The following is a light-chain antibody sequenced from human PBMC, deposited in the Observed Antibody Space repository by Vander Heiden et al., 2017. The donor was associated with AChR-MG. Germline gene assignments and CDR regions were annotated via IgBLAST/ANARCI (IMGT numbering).Light chain of an antibody. Sequence: DIVMTQSPLSLPVTPGEPASISCRSSQSLLHSNGYNYLDWYLQKPGQSPQLLIYLGSNRASGVPDRFSGSGSGTDFTLKISRVEAEDVGVYYCMQALQTPYTFGKGIQWRSN. V-gene: IGKV2-28*01. CDR1: QSLLHSNGYNY. J-gene: IGKJ2*01. CDR2: LGS. CDR3: MQALQTPYT.